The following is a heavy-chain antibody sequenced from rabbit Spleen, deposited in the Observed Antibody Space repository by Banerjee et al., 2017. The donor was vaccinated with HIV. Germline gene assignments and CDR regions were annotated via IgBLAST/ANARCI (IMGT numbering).Heavy chain of an antibody. CDR2: INIVTGKS. V-gene: IGHV1S45*01. J-gene: IGHJ4*01. D-gene: IGHD7-1*01. Sequence: QEQLVESGGGLVQPEGSLTLTCKASGVSLNDKDVMCWVRQAPGKGLEWIACINIVTGKSVYASWAKGRFTMSRTSSTTVTLQMTSLTAADTATYFCARDGYAGYGGVTLGLWGPGTLVTVS. CDR1: GVSLNDKDV. CDR3: ARDGYAGYGGVTLGL.